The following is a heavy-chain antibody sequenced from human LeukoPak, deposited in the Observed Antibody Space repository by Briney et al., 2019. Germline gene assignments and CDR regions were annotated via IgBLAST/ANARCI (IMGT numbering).Heavy chain of an antibody. CDR2: IYHSGAT. J-gene: IGHJ4*02. Sequence: SETLSLTCSVSGYSISRGNFWGWIRQPPGKGLEWIGTIYHSGATYYNPSLKSRVTISLDTSKNQFSLKLSSVTAADTAVYYCARDGIDSSGYDYYFDYWGQGTLVTVSS. CDR1: GYSISRGNF. D-gene: IGHD3-22*01. CDR3: ARDGIDSSGYDYYFDY. V-gene: IGHV4-38-2*02.